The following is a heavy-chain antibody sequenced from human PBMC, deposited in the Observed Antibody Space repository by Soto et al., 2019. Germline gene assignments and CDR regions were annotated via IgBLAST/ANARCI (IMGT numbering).Heavy chain of an antibody. J-gene: IGHJ6*02. Sequence: GESLKISCKGSGYSFTSYWISWVRQMPGKGLEWMGRIDPSDSYTNYSPSFQGHVTISADKSISTAYLQWSSLKASDTAMYYCARRQVGIAAAGTDPPYYYYYGMDVWGQGTTVTLSS. D-gene: IGHD6-13*01. CDR2: IDPSDSYT. CDR1: GYSFTSYW. V-gene: IGHV5-10-1*01. CDR3: ARRQVGIAAAGTDPPYYYYYGMDV.